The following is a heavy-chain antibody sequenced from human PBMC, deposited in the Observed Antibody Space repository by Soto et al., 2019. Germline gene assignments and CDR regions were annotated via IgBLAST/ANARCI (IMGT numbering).Heavy chain of an antibody. CDR2: IYYSGST. CDR1: GGSISSYY. V-gene: IGHV4-59*08. Sequence: SETLSLTCAVSGGSISSYYWSWIRQPPGKGLEWIGYIYYSGSTNYNPSLESRVTISVDTSKNQFSLKLSSVTAADTAVYYCARLTTGGGFYYYMDVWGKGTTVTVSS. CDR3: ARLTTGGGFYYYMDV. J-gene: IGHJ6*03. D-gene: IGHD2-15*01.